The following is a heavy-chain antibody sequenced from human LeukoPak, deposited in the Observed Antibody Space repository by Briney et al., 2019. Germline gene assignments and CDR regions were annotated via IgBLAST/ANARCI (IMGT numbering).Heavy chain of an antibody. J-gene: IGHJ4*02. V-gene: IGHV3-48*03. Sequence: GGSLRLSCAAPGFTFSSYEMNWVRQAPGKGLEWVSYISSSGSTIYYADSVKGRFTISRDNAKNSLYLQMNSLRAEDTAVYYCARDHGETFDYWGQGTLVTVSS. CDR2: ISSSGSTI. CDR1: GFTFSSYE. CDR3: ARDHGETFDY. D-gene: IGHD7-27*01.